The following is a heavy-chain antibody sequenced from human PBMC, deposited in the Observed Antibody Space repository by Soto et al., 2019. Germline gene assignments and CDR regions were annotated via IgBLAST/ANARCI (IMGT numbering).Heavy chain of an antibody. CDR1: GYTFTNYA. D-gene: IGHD6-13*01. CDR2: INGGNGNT. CDR3: ARDQVAAAGSRPFDY. V-gene: IGHV1-3*01. J-gene: IGHJ4*02. Sequence: GASVKVSCKASGYTFTNYAMHWVRQAPGQRLEWMGWINGGNGNTKYSQKFQGRVTITGDTSASTAYMELSSLGSEDTAMYYCARDQVAAAGSRPFDYWGQGTLVTVSS.